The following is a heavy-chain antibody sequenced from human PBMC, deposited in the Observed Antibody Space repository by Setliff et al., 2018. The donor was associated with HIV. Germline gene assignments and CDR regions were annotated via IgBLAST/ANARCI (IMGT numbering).Heavy chain of an antibody. V-gene: IGHV3-53*01. J-gene: IGHJ6*03. CDR3: ARAPGSSWYRAAYYYMDV. CDR2: IYSGDST. Sequence: GESLKISCAASGFTVSSNYMSWVRQAPGKGLECISIIYSGDSTYYADSVKGRFTVSRDNSKNTLYLQINSLRAEDTAVYYCARAPGSSWYRAAYYYMDVWGKGTTVTVSS. CDR1: GFTVSSNY. D-gene: IGHD6-13*01.